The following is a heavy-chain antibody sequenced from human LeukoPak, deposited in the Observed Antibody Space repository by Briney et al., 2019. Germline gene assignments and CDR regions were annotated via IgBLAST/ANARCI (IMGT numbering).Heavy chain of an antibody. CDR3: AREYYYDSSGYYSDYYMDV. CDR1: GGSLSAYY. J-gene: IGHJ6*03. Sequence: SETLSLTCAVYGGSLSAYYWTWIRQPPGKGLEWIGEINHGGSTYYNPSLKSRVTISVDTSKNQFSLKLNSVTAADTAVYYCAREYYYDSSGYYSDYYMDVWGKGTTVTISS. CDR2: INHGGST. D-gene: IGHD3-22*01. V-gene: IGHV4-34*01.